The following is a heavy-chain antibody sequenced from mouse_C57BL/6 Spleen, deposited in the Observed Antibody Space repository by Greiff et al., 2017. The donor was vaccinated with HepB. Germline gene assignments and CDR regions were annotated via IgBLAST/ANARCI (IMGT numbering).Heavy chain of an antibody. CDR2: ISGGGGNT. J-gene: IGHJ3*01. CDR1: GFTFSSYT. V-gene: IGHV5-9*01. CDR3: ARRENYWFAY. D-gene: IGHD1-3*01. Sequence: EVQVVESGGGLVKPGGSLKLSCAASGFTFSSYTMSWVRQAPEKRLEWVATISGGGGNTYYPDSVKGRFTISRDSAKNTLYLQMSSLTSDDTALYYCARRENYWFAYWGQGTLVTVSA.